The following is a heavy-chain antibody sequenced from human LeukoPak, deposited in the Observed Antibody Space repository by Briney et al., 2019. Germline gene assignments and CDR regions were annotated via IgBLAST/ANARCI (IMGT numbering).Heavy chain of an antibody. Sequence: SETLSLTCTVSGGSITSSFFWTWIRQPPGKGLEWIGSIYYSGSTFYNPSLSSRLTISVDTSRNQFSLRLGSVTAADTAVYYCARPAVTGTSPDWYFDLWGRGTLVAVSS. CDR2: IYYSGST. CDR3: ARPAVTGTSPDWYFDL. CDR1: GGSITSSFF. J-gene: IGHJ2*01. V-gene: IGHV4-39*01. D-gene: IGHD6-19*01.